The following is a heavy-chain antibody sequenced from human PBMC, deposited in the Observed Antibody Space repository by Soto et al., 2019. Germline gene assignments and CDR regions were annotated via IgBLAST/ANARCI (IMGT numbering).Heavy chain of an antibody. V-gene: IGHV3-30*18. J-gene: IGHJ4*02. CDR2: IASDGSIK. Sequence: QVQLVESGGGAVQPGGSLRLSCAASGFPFRSYSMHWVRQAPGKGLEWVAVIASDGSIKYYADSVMGRFTTSRDNSKDTVYLQMNSLRPEDTALYYCAKEFQRHGWYFDYWGQGTLVTVSA. CDR3: AKEFQRHGWYFDY. D-gene: IGHD2-15*01. CDR1: GFPFRSYS.